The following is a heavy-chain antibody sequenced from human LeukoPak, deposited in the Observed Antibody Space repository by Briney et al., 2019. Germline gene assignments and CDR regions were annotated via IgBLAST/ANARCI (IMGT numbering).Heavy chain of an antibody. D-gene: IGHD5-18*01. V-gene: IGHV1-18*01. J-gene: IGHJ4*02. Sequence: EASVKVSCKASGYTFTSYGISWVRQAPGQGLEWMGWISAYNGDTNYAQKLQGRVTMTTDTSTSTAYMELRSLRSDDTAVYYCARDLRDTAMVPFDYWGQGTLVTISS. CDR3: ARDLRDTAMVPFDY. CDR1: GYTFTSYG. CDR2: ISAYNGDT.